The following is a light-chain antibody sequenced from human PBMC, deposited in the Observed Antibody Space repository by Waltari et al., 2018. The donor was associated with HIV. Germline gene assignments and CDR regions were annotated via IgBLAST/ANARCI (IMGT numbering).Light chain of an antibody. Sequence: QSVLTQPPSVSGAPGQRVTISCTGSSSNIGAGYDVHWYQQLPGTAPKLLIDGNGTRPSGVPDRFPGSASGTSASGAITGRQAEDGADYYCQAYDSSLRGEGFGTWTKVTVL. V-gene: IGLV1-40*01. CDR2: GNG. CDR1: SSNIGAGYD. CDR3: QAYDSSLRGEG. J-gene: IGLJ1*01.